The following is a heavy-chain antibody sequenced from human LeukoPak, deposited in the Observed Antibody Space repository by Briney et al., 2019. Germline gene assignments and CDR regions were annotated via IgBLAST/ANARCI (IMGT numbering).Heavy chain of an antibody. D-gene: IGHD3-22*01. CDR3: ARDRNYYDSSGANWFDP. CDR1: GGTFSSYA. J-gene: IGHJ5*02. Sequence: GASVKVSCKASGGTFSSYAISWVRQAPGQGLEWMGGIIPIFGTANYAQKFQGRVTITTDESTSTAYMELSSLRSEDTAVYYCARDRNYYDSSGANWFDPWGQGTLVTVSS. CDR2: IIPIFGTA. V-gene: IGHV1-69*05.